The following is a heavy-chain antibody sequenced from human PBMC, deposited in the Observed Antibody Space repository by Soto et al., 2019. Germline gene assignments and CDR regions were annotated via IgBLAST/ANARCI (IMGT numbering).Heavy chain of an antibody. CDR1: GFTFSSYA. Sequence: GGSLRLSCAASGFTFSSYAMHWVRQAPGKGLEWVADISYDGSNKYYADSVKGRFTISRDNSKNTLYLQMNSLRAEDTAVYYSARDSGVVYAYYDYWGQGTLVTVSS. CDR2: ISYDGSNK. CDR3: ARDSGVVYAYYDY. V-gene: IGHV3-30-3*01. J-gene: IGHJ4*02. D-gene: IGHD2-8*02.